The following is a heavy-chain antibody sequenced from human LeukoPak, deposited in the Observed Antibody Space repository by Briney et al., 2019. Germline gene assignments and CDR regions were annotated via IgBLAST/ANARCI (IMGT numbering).Heavy chain of an antibody. CDR3: ARAYSSGWAQVMYYFDY. Sequence: GGSLRLSCAASGFTVSSNYMSWVRQAPGKGLVWVSRINSDGSSTSYADSVKGRFTISRDNAKNTLYLQMNSLRAEDTAVYYCARAYSSGWAQVMYYFDYWGQGTLVTVSS. V-gene: IGHV3-74*01. J-gene: IGHJ4*02. CDR1: GFTVSSNY. CDR2: INSDGSST. D-gene: IGHD6-19*01.